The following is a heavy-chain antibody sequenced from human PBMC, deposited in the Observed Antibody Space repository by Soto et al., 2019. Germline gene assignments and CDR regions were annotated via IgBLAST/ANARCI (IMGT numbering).Heavy chain of an antibody. V-gene: IGHV4-59*01. D-gene: IGHD4-17*01. CDR1: GGSISSYY. Sequence: SETLSLTCTVSGGSISSYYWTWIRQPPGKGLEWIGYIYYSGSTYYNPSLKSRVTISVDTSKNQFSLRLNSVTAADTAVYYCARRTVTTIYYHGTDVWGQGTTVTVSS. CDR3: ARRTVTTIYYHGTDV. J-gene: IGHJ6*02. CDR2: IYYSGST.